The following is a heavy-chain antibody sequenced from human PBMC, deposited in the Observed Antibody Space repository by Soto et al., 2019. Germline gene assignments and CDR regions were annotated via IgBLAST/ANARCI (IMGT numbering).Heavy chain of an antibody. Sequence: QITLKESGPTLVKPTQTLTLTCTFSGFSLSTSGVGVGWIRQPPGKALEWLALIYWDDDKRYSPSLKSRLTITKDSTKNQVVLTMTNMDPVDTATYYCAHRLIAAPFDYWGQGTLVTVSS. CDR1: GFSLSTSGVG. D-gene: IGHD6-25*01. CDR3: AHRLIAAPFDY. CDR2: IYWDDDK. J-gene: IGHJ4*02. V-gene: IGHV2-5*02.